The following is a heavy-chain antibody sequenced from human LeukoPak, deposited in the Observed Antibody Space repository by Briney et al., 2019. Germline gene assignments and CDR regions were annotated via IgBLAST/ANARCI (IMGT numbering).Heavy chain of an antibody. J-gene: IGHJ6*03. V-gene: IGHV3-64*01. D-gene: IGHD3-3*01. Sequence: PGGSLRLSCAASGFTFSSYSMHWVRQAPGKGLEYVSAISSNGGSTYYANSVKGRFTISRDDSKNTLYLQMGSLRAEDMAVYYCARDGRGYDFWSGDYYYYMDVWGKGPTVTVSS. CDR1: GFTFSSYS. CDR3: ARDGRGYDFWSGDYYYYMDV. CDR2: ISSNGGST.